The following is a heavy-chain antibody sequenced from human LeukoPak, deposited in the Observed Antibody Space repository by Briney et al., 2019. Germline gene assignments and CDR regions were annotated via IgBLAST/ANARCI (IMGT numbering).Heavy chain of an antibody. CDR2: IYPGDSDT. Sequence: GESLQISCKGSGYSFTSYWIGWVRQMPGKGLEWMGIIYPGDSDTRYSPSFQGQVTISADKSISTAYLQWSSLKASDTAMYYCARRGMVRGVPAYFDYWGQGTLVTVSS. V-gene: IGHV5-51*01. CDR3: ARRGMVRGVPAYFDY. J-gene: IGHJ4*02. D-gene: IGHD3-10*01. CDR1: GYSFTSYW.